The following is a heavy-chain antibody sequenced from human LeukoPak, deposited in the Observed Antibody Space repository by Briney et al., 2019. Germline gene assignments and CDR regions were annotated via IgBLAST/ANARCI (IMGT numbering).Heavy chain of an antibody. CDR3: VRDFKLTGRGLGPPSNWFDP. CDR2: INSDGSST. Sequence: QPGGSLRLSCAASGFTFSSYWMHWVRQAPGKGLVWVSRINSDGSSTSYADFVKGRFTISRDNAKNTLYLQMNSLRVEDKAVYYCVRDFKLTGRGLGPPSNWFDPWGQGTLVTVSS. D-gene: IGHD1-20*01. J-gene: IGHJ5*02. V-gene: IGHV3-74*01. CDR1: GFTFSSYW.